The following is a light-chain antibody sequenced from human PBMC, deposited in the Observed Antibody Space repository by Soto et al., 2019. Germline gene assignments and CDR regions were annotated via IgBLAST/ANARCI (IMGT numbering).Light chain of an antibody. V-gene: IGLV2-14*01. CDR1: SSDVGGYNE. J-gene: IGLJ2*01. Sequence: QSALTQPASVSGSPGQAITISCTGTSSDVGGYNEVCWYQQHPCKAPNLMIYEISTRPGGGAHRFSGFKSGNTASPTISVRPAEDADDYSSSSYTSSSTRVFGGGTKLTVL. CDR2: EIS. CDR3: SSYTSSSTRV.